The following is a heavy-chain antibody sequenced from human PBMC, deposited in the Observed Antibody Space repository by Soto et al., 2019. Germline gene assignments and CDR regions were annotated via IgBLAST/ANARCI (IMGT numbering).Heavy chain of an antibody. V-gene: IGHV4-39*01. J-gene: IGHJ6*02. Sequence: PSETLSLTCSVSGDSVSSSNYYWAWIRQPPGKGLEWIGSMLYSGITYYNPSLKSRVTLSVDTSKNQFSLRLNSVTAADTAVYYFAPLSVPLSGPYGTDVWGQGIPVTVSS. CDR2: MLYSGIT. D-gene: IGHD2-15*01. CDR1: GDSVSSSNYY. CDR3: APLSVPLSGPYGTDV.